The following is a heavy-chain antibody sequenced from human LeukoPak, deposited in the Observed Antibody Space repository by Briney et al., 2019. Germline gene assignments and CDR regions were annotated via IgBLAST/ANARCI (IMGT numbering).Heavy chain of an antibody. J-gene: IGHJ4*02. Sequence: GGSLRLSCAASGFTFSSYWMTWVRQAPGKGLEWVANIKEQGSEKYYVDSVKGRFTIFRDNAKKSLSLHMNSLRVEDTAVYYCARESLLGGLDFWGQGTLVTVSS. CDR3: ARESLLGGLDF. CDR2: IKEQGSEK. CDR1: GFTFSSYW. D-gene: IGHD2-21*02. V-gene: IGHV3-7*04.